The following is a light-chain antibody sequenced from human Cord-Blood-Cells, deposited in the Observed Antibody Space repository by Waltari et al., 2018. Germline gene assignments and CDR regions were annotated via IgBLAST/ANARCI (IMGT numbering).Light chain of an antibody. CDR1: QDISNY. CDR3: QQCDSTPLT. Sequence: DLQMTHSPSSLSASIGDRLTLTCRASQDISNYLNWYQQKPGKAPKLLIYAASSLETGVPSRFSGSGSGTDFTFTISSLQPEDIATYYCQQCDSTPLTFGGGTKVEIK. V-gene: IGKV1-33*01. J-gene: IGKJ4*01. CDR2: AAS.